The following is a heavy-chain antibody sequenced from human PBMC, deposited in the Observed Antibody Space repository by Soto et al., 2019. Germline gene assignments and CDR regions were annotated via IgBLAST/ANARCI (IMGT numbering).Heavy chain of an antibody. J-gene: IGHJ6*02. CDR2: MNPNSGNT. CDR3: ARGRRYCISTSCSRRNGMDV. Sequence: QVQLVQSGAEVKKPGASVKVSCKASGYTFTSYDINWVRQATGQGLEWMGWMNPNSGNTGYAQKFQGRVTMPRNTSISTAYMELSSLRSEDTAVYYCARGRRYCISTSCSRRNGMDVWGQGTTVTVSS. D-gene: IGHD2-2*01. V-gene: IGHV1-8*01. CDR1: GYTFTSYD.